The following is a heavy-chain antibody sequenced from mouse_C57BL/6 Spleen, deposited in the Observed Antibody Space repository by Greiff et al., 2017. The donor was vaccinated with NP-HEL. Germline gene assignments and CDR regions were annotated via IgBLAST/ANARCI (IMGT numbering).Heavy chain of an antibody. CDR3: ARSEGYDYDWGFDY. CDR2: IAPNSGGT. V-gene: IGHV1-72*01. Sequence: VQLQQPGAELVKPGASVKLSCKASGYTFTSYWMHWVKQRPGRGLEWIGRIAPNSGGTKYNEKFKSKATLTADKPSSTAYMQLSSLTSEDSAVYYCARSEGYDYDWGFDYWGQGTTLTVSS. D-gene: IGHD2-4*01. CDR1: GYTFTSYW. J-gene: IGHJ2*01.